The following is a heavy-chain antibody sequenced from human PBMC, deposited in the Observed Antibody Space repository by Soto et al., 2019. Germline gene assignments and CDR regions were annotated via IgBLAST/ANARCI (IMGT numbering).Heavy chain of an antibody. V-gene: IGHV1-69*13. J-gene: IGHJ4*02. CDR2: IIPIFGTA. CDR3: ARAVDHEKYYFDY. Sequence: SVKVSCKASGGTFSSYTISWVRQAPGQGLEWMGGIIPIFGTANYAQKFQGRVTITADESTSTAYMELSSLRSEDTAVYYCARAVDHEKYYFDYWGQGTLVTVSS. D-gene: IGHD5-12*01. CDR1: GGTFSSYT.